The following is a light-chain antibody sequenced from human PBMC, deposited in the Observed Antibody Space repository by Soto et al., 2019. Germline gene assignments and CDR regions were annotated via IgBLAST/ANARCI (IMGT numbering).Light chain of an antibody. Sequence: DIVLTQSPGTLSLSPGERAPLPCRASQSVSSSSLAWYQHKPGQAPRLLIYDASSRATGIPDRFSGSGSGTDFTLTISRLEPEEFAVYYCQQYGNSPLTVGAGTKVDI. V-gene: IGKV3-20*01. J-gene: IGKJ3*01. CDR3: QQYGNSPLT. CDR1: QSVSSSS. CDR2: DAS.